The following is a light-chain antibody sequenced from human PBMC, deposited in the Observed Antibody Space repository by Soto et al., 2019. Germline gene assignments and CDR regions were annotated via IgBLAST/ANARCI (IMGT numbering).Light chain of an antibody. J-gene: IGKJ5*01. CDR1: ESVSSN. CDR3: QQYNNWPPSII. CDR2: GAS. Sequence: VMTQSPDTLSVSPGERGTLSCMASESVSSNVAWYQQRPGQAPRLLIYGASTRATDTPVRFRGSGSGTEFTLTISSLQSEDLGVYYCQQYNNWPPSIIFGQGTRLEIK. V-gene: IGKV3-15*01.